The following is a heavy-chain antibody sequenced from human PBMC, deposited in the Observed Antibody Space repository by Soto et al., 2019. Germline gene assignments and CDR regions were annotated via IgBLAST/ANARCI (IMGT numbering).Heavy chain of an antibody. J-gene: IGHJ4*02. CDR1: GFTVSSNY. CDR3: ARALGYARYSSGYFDY. D-gene: IGHD6-19*01. CDR2: IYSGGST. V-gene: IGHV3-53*01. Sequence: GGSLRLSCAASGFTVSSNYMSWVRQAPGKGLEWVSVIYSGGSTYYADSVKGRFTISRDNSKNTLYLQMNSLRAEDTAVYYCARALGYARYSSGYFDYWGQGTLVTVSS.